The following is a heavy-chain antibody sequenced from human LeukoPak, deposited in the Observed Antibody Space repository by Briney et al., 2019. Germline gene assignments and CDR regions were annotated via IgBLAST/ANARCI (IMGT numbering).Heavy chain of an antibody. CDR2: ISSSSSYI. D-gene: IGHD6-13*01. CDR1: GFTFSSYS. CDR3: ASAMIAAAGFDY. J-gene: IGHJ4*02. V-gene: IGHV3-21*01. Sequence: PGGSLRLSCAASGFTFSSYSMNWVRQAPGGGLEWVSSISSSSSYIYYADSVKGRFTISRDNAKNSLYLQMNSLRAEDTAVYYCASAMIAAAGFDYWGQGTLVTVSS.